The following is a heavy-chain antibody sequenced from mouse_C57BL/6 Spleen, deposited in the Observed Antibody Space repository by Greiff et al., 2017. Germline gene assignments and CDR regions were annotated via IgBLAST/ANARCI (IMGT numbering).Heavy chain of an antibody. CDR3: ARCYYGSSYNFDY. CDR1: GYAFSSYW. CDR2: IYPGDGDT. V-gene: IGHV1-80*01. J-gene: IGHJ2*01. D-gene: IGHD1-1*01. Sequence: QVQLKESGAELVKPGASVKISCKASGYAFSSYWMNWVKQRPGKGLEWIGQIYPGDGDTNYNGKFKGKATLTADKSSSTAYMQLSSLTSEDSAVXFCARCYYGSSYNFDYWGQGTTLTVSS.